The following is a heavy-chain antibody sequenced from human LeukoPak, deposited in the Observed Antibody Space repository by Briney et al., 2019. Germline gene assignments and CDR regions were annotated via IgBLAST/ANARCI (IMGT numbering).Heavy chain of an antibody. V-gene: IGHV4-59*01. CDR2: IYYSGST. CDR3: AAGWFGELPYFDY. J-gene: IGHJ4*02. Sequence: TSETLSLTCTVSGGSISSYYWSWIRQPPGKGLEWIGYIYYSGSTNYNPSLKSRVTIPVDTSKNQFSLKLSSVTAADTGVYYCAAGWFGELPYFDYWGQGTLVTVSS. CDR1: GGSISSYY. D-gene: IGHD3-10*01.